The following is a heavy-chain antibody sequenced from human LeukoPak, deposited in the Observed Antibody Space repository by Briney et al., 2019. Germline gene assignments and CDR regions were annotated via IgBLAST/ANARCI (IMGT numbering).Heavy chain of an antibody. CDR1: GCTFSSYA. J-gene: IGHJ4*02. Sequence: WTSVKLSCKASGCTFSSYAINWVRQAPGQGLEWVGGIIPNFSTTNYAQKFQGRVTITTDESTNTAYMELSSLRSEDTAVYCCASSLLGYCSSTSCRTFGYWGQGNLVTVSS. CDR3: ASSLLGYCSSTSCRTFGY. D-gene: IGHD2-2*01. CDR2: IIPNFSTT. V-gene: IGHV1-69*05.